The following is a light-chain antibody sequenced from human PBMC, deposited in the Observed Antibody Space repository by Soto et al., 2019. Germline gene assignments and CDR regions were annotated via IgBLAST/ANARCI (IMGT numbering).Light chain of an antibody. J-gene: IGKJ3*01. CDR2: GAS. Sequence: EFVLTQSTGTLSLSPGERATLSCRASQSVSNSNLAWYQQKPGQAPRPLIYGASNRANGVPDRFSGSESGTDFTLTISRLEAESFAVYYCQQDRGSLPVTFGPGTKVEIK. CDR1: QSVSNSN. V-gene: IGKV3-20*01. CDR3: QQDRGSLPVT.